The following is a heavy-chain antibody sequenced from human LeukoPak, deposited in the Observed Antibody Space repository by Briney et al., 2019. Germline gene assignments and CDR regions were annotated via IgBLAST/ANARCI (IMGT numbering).Heavy chain of an antibody. D-gene: IGHD2-15*01. CDR2: ISGSGGST. V-gene: IGHV3-23*01. CDR1: GFTFSSYA. J-gene: IGHJ5*02. Sequence: HPGGSLRLSCAASGFTFSSYAMSWVRQAPGKGLEWVSAISGSGGSTYYADSVKGRFTISRDNSKNTLHLQMNSLRAEDTAVYYCAKLPGTCSGGSCPEGWFDPWGQGTLVTVSS. CDR3: AKLPGTCSGGSCPEGWFDP.